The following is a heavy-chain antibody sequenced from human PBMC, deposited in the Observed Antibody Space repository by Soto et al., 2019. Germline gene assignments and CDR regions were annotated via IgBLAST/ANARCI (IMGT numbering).Heavy chain of an antibody. V-gene: IGHV4-31*03. Sequence: QVQLQESGPGLVKPSQTLSLTCTVSGCSISSGGYYWSWIRQHPGRGLEWIGYIYYSGSTYYNPSLKSRVTISVDTSKNQFSLKLSSVTAADTAVYYCARERGRMTTVPRGMDVWGQGTTVTVSS. J-gene: IGHJ6*02. CDR3: ARERGRMTTVPRGMDV. D-gene: IGHD4-17*01. CDR2: IYYSGST. CDR1: GCSISSGGYY.